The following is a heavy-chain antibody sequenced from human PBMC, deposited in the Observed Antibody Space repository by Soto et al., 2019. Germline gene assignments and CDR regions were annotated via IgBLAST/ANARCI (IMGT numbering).Heavy chain of an antibody. J-gene: IGHJ4*02. CDR3: ARKRGYSYGPFDY. CDR2: INHSGST. Sequence: SETLSLTCAVYGGSFSGYYWSWIRQPPGKGLEWIGEINHSGSTNYNPSLKSRVTISVDTSKNQFSLKLSSVTAADTAVYYCARKRGYSYGPFDYWGQGTMVTVSS. CDR1: GGSFSGYY. V-gene: IGHV4-34*01. D-gene: IGHD5-18*01.